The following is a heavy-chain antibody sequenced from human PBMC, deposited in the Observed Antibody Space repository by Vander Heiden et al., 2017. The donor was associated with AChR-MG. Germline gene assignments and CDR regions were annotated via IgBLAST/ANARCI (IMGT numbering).Heavy chain of an antibody. D-gene: IGHD2-8*01. CDR2: INNSGST. CDR3: ARGIGGLSRY. CDR1: GGSFSGYY. Sequence: QVQLQQWGAGLLKPSETLSLTCAVYGGSFSGYYWSWIRQPPGKGLEWIGEINNSGSTNDNPSLKSRVTISVDTSKNQFSMKMRSVTAADTAVYYCARGIGGLSRYWGEGTLVTVSS. V-gene: IGHV4-34*01. J-gene: IGHJ4*02.